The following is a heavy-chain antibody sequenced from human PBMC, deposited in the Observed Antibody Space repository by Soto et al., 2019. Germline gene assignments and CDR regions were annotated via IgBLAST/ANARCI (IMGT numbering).Heavy chain of an antibody. Sequence: EVQLLESGGGLVQPGGSLRLSCAASGFTFSSYAMSWVRQAPGKGLEWVSAISGSGGTTYYADSVKGRFTFSRDNSKNTLYLQMHSLRAEDTAVYYCAKTANGWFRAFDIWGQGTMVTVSS. V-gene: IGHV3-23*01. CDR3: AKTANGWFRAFDI. D-gene: IGHD6-19*01. CDR2: ISGSGGTT. CDR1: GFTFSSYA. J-gene: IGHJ3*02.